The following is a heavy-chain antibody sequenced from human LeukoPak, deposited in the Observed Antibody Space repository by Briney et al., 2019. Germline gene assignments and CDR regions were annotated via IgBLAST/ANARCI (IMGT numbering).Heavy chain of an antibody. Sequence: SSETLSLTCAVYGGSFSGYYWSWIRQPPGKGLEWIGEINHSGSTNYNPSLKSRVTISVDTSKNQFSLKLSSVTAADTAVYYCAKLGYCSGGRCTRRHFDYWGQGTLVTVSS. D-gene: IGHD2-15*01. CDR1: GGSFSGYY. V-gene: IGHV4-34*01. CDR2: INHSGST. J-gene: IGHJ4*02. CDR3: AKLGYCSGGRCTRRHFDY.